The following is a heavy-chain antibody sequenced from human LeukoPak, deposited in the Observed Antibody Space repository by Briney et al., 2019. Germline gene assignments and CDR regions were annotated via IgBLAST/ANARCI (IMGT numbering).Heavy chain of an antibody. CDR1: GFIFSSYW. CDR3: ARDRSLEQAENYGETPYYFDY. CDR2: MKEDGSEK. V-gene: IGHV3-7*03. Sequence: PGGSLRLSCVASGFIFSSYWMSWVRQAPGKGLEWVANMKEDGSEKYYVDSVKGRFTISRDNAKSSLYLQMNSLRAEDTAVYYCARDRSLEQAENYGETPYYFDYWGQGTLVTVSS. D-gene: IGHD4-17*01. J-gene: IGHJ4*02.